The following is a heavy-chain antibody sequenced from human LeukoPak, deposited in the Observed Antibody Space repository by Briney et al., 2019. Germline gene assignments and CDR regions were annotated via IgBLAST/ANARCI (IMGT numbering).Heavy chain of an antibody. CDR2: ISGSGGST. CDR1: GFTFSSYA. Sequence: GGSLRLSCAASGFTFSSYAMSWVRQAPGKGLEWVSAISGSGGSTYYADSVKGRFTISRDNSKNTLYLQMNSLRAEYTAVYYCAKGVWATILTNDAFDIWGQGTMVTVSS. J-gene: IGHJ3*02. CDR3: AKGVWATILTNDAFDI. V-gene: IGHV3-23*01. D-gene: IGHD3-9*01.